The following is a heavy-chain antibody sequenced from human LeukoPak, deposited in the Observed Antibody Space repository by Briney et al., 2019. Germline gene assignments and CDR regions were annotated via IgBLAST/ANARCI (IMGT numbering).Heavy chain of an antibody. V-gene: IGHV3-48*04. Sequence: GGSLRLSCAASGFTFSSYAMSWVRQAPGKGLEWVSYISSSGSTIYYADSVKGRFTISRDNAKNTLYLQMNSLRAGDTAVYYCAKDLHYGSADYWGQGTLVTVSS. D-gene: IGHD3-10*01. CDR2: ISSSGSTI. J-gene: IGHJ4*02. CDR1: GFTFSSYA. CDR3: AKDLHYGSADY.